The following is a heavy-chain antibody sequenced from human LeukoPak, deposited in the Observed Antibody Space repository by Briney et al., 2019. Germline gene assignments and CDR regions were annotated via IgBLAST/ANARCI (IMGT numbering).Heavy chain of an antibody. V-gene: IGHV4-34*01. CDR3: ARDRRYYDSSGYYWGYYYGMDV. CDR2: INHSGST. J-gene: IGHJ6*02. Sequence: SETLSLTCAVYGGSFSGYYWSWIRQPPGKGLEWIGEINHSGSTNYNPSLKSRVTISVDTSKNQFSLKLSSVTAADTAVYYCARDRRYYDSSGYYWGYYYGMDVWGQGTTVTVSS. CDR1: GGSFSGYY. D-gene: IGHD3-22*01.